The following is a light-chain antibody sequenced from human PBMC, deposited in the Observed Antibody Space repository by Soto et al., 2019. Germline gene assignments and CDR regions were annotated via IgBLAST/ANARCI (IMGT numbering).Light chain of an antibody. CDR3: QQYYSYPSIT. CDR1: QGISSY. J-gene: IGKJ5*01. Sequence: AIRMTQSPSSFSASTGDRVTITCRASQGISSYLAWYQQKPGKAPKLLIYTASTLQSGVLSRFSGSGSGTDFTLTISCLKSEDFSTYVGQQYYSYPSITFGQWTRLES. CDR2: TAS. V-gene: IGKV1-8*01.